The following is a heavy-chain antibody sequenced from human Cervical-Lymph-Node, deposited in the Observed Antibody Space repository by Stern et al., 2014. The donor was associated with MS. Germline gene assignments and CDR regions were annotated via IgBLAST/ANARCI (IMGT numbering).Heavy chain of an antibody. J-gene: IGHJ4*02. CDR1: GFSFSYFA. Sequence: EVQLVESGGGLMQPGGSLRLSCAASGFSFSYFAMAWVRQAPGKGLEWVSTITSSGASTDYADSVEGRVTISRDNSADTLYLQMNSLRSEDTAVYYCAKKGATIHTPFDSWGQGTLVTVSS. CDR2: ITSSGAST. CDR3: AKKGATIHTPFDS. D-gene: IGHD5-24*01. V-gene: IGHV3-23*04.